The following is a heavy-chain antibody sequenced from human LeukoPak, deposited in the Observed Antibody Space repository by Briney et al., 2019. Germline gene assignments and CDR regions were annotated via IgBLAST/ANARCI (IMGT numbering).Heavy chain of an antibody. Sequence: SETLSLTCTVSGGSISSSTYYWGWIRQLPGKGLEWIGSVYYSGSTYYNTSLKSRVTISVDTSKNQLSLKMTSVTAADTAVYYCARDYDYYDSSGQWGAFDIWGQGTMVIVSS. J-gene: IGHJ3*02. D-gene: IGHD3-22*01. V-gene: IGHV4-39*07. CDR1: GGSISSSTYY. CDR3: ARDYDYYDSSGQWGAFDI. CDR2: VYYSGST.